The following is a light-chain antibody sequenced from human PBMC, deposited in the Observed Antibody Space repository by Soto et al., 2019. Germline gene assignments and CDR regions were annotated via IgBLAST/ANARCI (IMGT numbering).Light chain of an antibody. V-gene: IGLV1-36*01. CDR3: AAWDDSLKEYV. CDR2: YDD. Sequence: HSVLTQPPSVSEAPRQRVTISCSGSSSNIGNNAVNWYQQLPGKAPKLLIYYDDLLPSGVSDRFSGSKSGTSASLAISGLPSEDEADYYCAAWDDSLKEYVLGTGTKVTVL. J-gene: IGLJ1*01. CDR1: SSNIGNNA.